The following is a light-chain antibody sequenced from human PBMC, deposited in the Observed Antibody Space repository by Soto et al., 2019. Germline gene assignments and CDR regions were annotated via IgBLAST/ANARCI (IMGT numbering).Light chain of an antibody. CDR1: QSVSSN. CDR3: QQYNNWPPLT. CDR2: GAS. J-gene: IGKJ4*01. V-gene: IGKV3-15*01. Sequence: EIVLTQSPATLSVSPGERATLSCRASQSVSSNLAWYQQKPGQAPRLLIYGASNRATGIPARFSGSGSGTEFTLTISSLLSEDFAVYYWQQYNNWPPLTFGGGTKVAIK.